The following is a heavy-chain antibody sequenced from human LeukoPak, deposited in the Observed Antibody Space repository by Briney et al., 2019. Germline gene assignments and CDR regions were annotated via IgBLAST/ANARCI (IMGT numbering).Heavy chain of an antibody. V-gene: IGHV5-51*01. CDR2: IYPGDSDT. CDR1: VYPSTSYF. CDR3: ARVVADNWFDP. Sequence: GKSRNISCNASVYPSTSYFITWVGQMTPQGMEWMGIIYPGDSDTRYSPSFQGQVTISADKSISTAYLQWSSLKASDTAMYYCARVVADNWFDPWGQGTLVTVSS. J-gene: IGHJ5*02. D-gene: IGHD2-15*01.